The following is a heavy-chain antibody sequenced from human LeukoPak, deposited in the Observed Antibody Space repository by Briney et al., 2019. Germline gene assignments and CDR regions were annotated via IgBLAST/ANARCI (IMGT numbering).Heavy chain of an antibody. CDR1: GYTVSNNY. Sequence: GGSLRLSCAASGYTVSNNYMSWVRQAPGRGLEWVSAIYSPGSTYYADSVKGRFTISRDNSKNTLYLQMNSLRAEDTAVYYCARSYRPSDHWGQGTLVTVSS. J-gene: IGHJ4*02. CDR3: ARSYRPSDH. D-gene: IGHD4-11*01. V-gene: IGHV3-53*01. CDR2: IYSPGST.